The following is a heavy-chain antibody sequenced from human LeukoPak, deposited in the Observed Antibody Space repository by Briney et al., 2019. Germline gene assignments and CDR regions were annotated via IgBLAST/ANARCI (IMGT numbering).Heavy chain of an antibody. CDR3: ARDLSGYPPYDY. J-gene: IGHJ4*02. CDR2: ISAYNGNT. Sequence: ASVKVSCKASGYTFTSYGIGWVRQAPGQGLEWMGWISAYNGNTNYAQKLQGRVTMTTDTSTSTAYMELRSLRSDGTAVYYCARDLSGYPPYDYWGQGTLVTVSS. D-gene: IGHD3-22*01. CDR1: GYTFTSYG. V-gene: IGHV1-18*01.